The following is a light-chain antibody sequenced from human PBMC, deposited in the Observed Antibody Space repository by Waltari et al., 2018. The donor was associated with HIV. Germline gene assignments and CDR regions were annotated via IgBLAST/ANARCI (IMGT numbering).Light chain of an antibody. CDR1: NIGSQS. CDR3: QVWDSNSDHWV. Sequence: SYVLTQPPSVSVAPGQTARIACGGNNIGSQSVHWYQQKPGRAPVVVVYDDSDRPSGIPERFSGSNSGNTATLTISRVEAGDEADYYCQVWDSNSDHWVLGGGTKLTVL. V-gene: IGLV3-21*02. J-gene: IGLJ3*02. CDR2: DDS.